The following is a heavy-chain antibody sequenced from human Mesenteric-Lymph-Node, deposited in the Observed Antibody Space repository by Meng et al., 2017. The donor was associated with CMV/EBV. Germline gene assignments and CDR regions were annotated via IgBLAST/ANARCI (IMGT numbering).Heavy chain of an antibody. D-gene: IGHD3-3*01. Sequence: GESLKISCAASGFTFDDYGMSWVRQAPGKGLEWVSGINWNGGSTGYADSVKGRFTISRDNAKNSLYLQMNSLRAEDTAVYYCARDPKPEYYDFWSSFDGMDVWGQGTTVTVSS. V-gene: IGHV3-20*04. CDR3: ARDPKPEYYDFWSSFDGMDV. CDR2: INWNGGST. CDR1: GFTFDDYG. J-gene: IGHJ6*02.